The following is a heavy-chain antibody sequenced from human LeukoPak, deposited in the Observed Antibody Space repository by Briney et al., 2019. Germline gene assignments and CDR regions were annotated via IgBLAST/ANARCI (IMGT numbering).Heavy chain of an antibody. D-gene: IGHD2/OR15-2a*01. CDR2: IYHSGST. CDR1: GGSISSGGYS. CDR3: ARGYVLIDY. Sequence: SESLSLTCAVSGGSISSGGYSWSWIRQPPGKGLEWIGYIYHSGSTYYNPSLKSRVTISVDRSKNQFSLKLSSVTAADTAVYYCARGYVLIDYWGQGTLVTVSS. V-gene: IGHV4-30-2*01. J-gene: IGHJ4*02.